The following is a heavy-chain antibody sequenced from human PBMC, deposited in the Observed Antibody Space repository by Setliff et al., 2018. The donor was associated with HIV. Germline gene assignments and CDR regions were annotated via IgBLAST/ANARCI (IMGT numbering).Heavy chain of an antibody. Sequence: GASVKVSCKASGYTFTSYGISWVRQAPGQGLEWMGWISAYNGNTNYAQKLQGRVTMTTDTSTSTAYMELRSLRPDDTAVYYCARGGGGYNFWSGYPSFDYWGQGTLVTVSS. CDR3: ARGGGGYNFWSGYPSFDY. J-gene: IGHJ4*02. V-gene: IGHV1-18*01. D-gene: IGHD3-3*01. CDR2: ISAYNGNT. CDR1: GYTFTSYG.